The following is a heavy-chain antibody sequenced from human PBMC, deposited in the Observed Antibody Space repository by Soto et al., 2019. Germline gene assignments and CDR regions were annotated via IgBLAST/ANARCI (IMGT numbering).Heavy chain of an antibody. CDR1: GGSISGYY. CDR3: ARDSAVGSSKRGFEY. V-gene: IGHV4-59*01. CDR2: ISNTGNT. J-gene: IGHJ4*02. D-gene: IGHD2-2*01. Sequence: VQLQESGPRLVRPSETLSLSCTVSGGSISGYYWNWIRQPPGRGLEWIGYISNTGNTNYNPSLKSRVFISVDTSKNQVSLNLRAVTAEDTALYYCARDSAVGSSKRGFEYWGQGILVTVSS.